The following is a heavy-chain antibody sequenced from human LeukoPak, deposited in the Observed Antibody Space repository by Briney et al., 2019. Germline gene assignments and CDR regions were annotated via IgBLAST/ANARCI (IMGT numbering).Heavy chain of an antibody. J-gene: IGHJ4*02. CDR3: ARSYSGYEPPFDY. CDR2: IYHSEST. D-gene: IGHD5-12*01. V-gene: IGHV4-38-2*01. Sequence: SETLSLTCAVSGYSISSGYYWGWIRQPPGKGLEWIGRIYHSESTYYNPSLNSRVTISVDTSNNHFSLKLSSVTAADTAVYYCARSYSGYEPPFDYWGQGTLVTVSS. CDR1: GYSISSGYY.